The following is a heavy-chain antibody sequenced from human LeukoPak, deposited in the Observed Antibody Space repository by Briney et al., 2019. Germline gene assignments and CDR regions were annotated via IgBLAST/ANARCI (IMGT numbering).Heavy chain of an antibody. V-gene: IGHV3-23*01. J-gene: IGHJ4*02. CDR1: GFTFSTNA. CDR2: IGGSGGSS. Sequence: GGSLRLSCAASGFTFSTNAMSWVRQAPGKGLEWVSGIGGSGGSSFHADSVKGRFTISRDNSKNTLYLQMNSLRAEDTAVYYCAKLKGLDYWGQGTLVTVSS. CDR3: AKLKGLDY.